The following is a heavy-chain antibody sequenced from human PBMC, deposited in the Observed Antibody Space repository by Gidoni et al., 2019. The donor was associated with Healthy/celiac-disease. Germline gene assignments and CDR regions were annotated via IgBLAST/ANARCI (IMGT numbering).Heavy chain of an antibody. V-gene: IGHV4-39*01. D-gene: IGHD3-10*02. CDR3: ASQRITMFY. Sequence: QLQLQESGPGLVQPSETLSLTCTVSGGSISSSSYYWGWIRQPPGKGLEWIGSIYYSGSTYYHPSLKSLVTISVDTSKNQFSLKLSSVTAADTAVYYCASQRITMFYWGQGTLVTVSS. CDR1: GGSISSSSYY. J-gene: IGHJ1*01. CDR2: IYYSGST.